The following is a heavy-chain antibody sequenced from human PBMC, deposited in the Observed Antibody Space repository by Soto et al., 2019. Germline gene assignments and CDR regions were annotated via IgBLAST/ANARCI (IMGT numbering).Heavy chain of an antibody. D-gene: IGHD1-26*01. CDR1: GGSISSDDYY. J-gene: IGHJ4*02. CDR3: ARHGSMYSGKFFDL. CDR2: IFYSGIT. V-gene: IGHV4-39*01. Sequence: SETLSLTCTVSGGSISSDDYYWAWIRQPPGKGLEWIGSIFYSGITYYNPSLKSRVTISVDTSKNQFSLRLFSVTAADTAFYSCARHGSMYSGKFFDLWGQRTRVTVSS.